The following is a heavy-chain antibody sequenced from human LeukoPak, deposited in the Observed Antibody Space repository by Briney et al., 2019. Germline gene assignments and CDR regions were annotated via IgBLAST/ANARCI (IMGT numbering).Heavy chain of an antibody. CDR1: GYTFTGFY. J-gene: IGHJ4*02. D-gene: IGHD6-13*01. Sequence: ASVKVSCKASGYTFTGFYMHWVRQAPGQGLEWMGWISPHSADTGYAQKFLGRVTMTRDMSISTIYLELTRLTSDDTALYYCARWDGYSSSPDYWGQGTLVTVSS. V-gene: IGHV1-2*02. CDR3: ARWDGYSSSPDY. CDR2: ISPHSADT.